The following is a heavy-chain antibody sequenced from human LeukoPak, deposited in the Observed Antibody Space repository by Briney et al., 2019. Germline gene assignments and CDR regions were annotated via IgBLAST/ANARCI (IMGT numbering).Heavy chain of an antibody. CDR3: TTDEARSFGELFSDY. Sequence: GGSLRLSCAASGFTFSNAWMSWVRQAPGKGLEWVGRIKSKTDGGTTDYAAPVKGRFTISRDDSKNTLYLQMNGLKTEDTAVYYCTTDEARSFGELFSDYWGQGTLVTVSS. J-gene: IGHJ4*02. CDR1: GFTFSNAW. D-gene: IGHD3-10*01. V-gene: IGHV3-15*01. CDR2: IKSKTDGGTT.